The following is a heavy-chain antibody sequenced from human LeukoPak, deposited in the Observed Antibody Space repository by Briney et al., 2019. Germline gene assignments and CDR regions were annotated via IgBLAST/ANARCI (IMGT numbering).Heavy chain of an antibody. J-gene: IGHJ4*02. CDR3: ARVDGSGPNAPNDC. CDR1: GYTFTSNY. V-gene: IGHV1-46*01. Sequence: ASVKVSCKASGYTFTSNYIHWVRQAPGQELEWMGMIYPRDGSTSYAQKFQGRVTITRDTPATTTYMELSSLRSEDTAVYYCARVDGSGPNAPNDCWGQGSLVTVSS. CDR2: IYPRDGST. D-gene: IGHD3-10*01.